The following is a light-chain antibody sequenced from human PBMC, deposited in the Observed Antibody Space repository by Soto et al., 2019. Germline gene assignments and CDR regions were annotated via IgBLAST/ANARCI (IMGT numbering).Light chain of an antibody. CDR3: QQYNSYSET. J-gene: IGKJ1*01. CDR2: DAS. CDR1: QSISSW. Sequence: DIQMTQSPSTLSASVGDRVTITCRASQSISSWLAWYQQKPGNAPKLLIYDASSLESGVPSRFSGSGSGTEFTLTISSLQPDDFATYYCQQYNSYSETFGQGTKVDIK. V-gene: IGKV1-5*01.